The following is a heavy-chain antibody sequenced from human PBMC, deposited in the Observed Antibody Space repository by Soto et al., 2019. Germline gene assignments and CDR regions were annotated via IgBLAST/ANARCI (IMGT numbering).Heavy chain of an antibody. CDR3: AREVYSSPFPFDY. J-gene: IGHJ4*02. D-gene: IGHD3-22*01. Sequence: GGSLRLSCAASGFTFSSYWMHWVRQAPGKGLVWVSRINSDGTSTTYADSVKGRFTISRDNAKDTLYLQMNSLRAEDTAVYYCAREVYSSPFPFDYWGQGTLVTVS. V-gene: IGHV3-74*01. CDR1: GFTFSSYW. CDR2: INSDGTST.